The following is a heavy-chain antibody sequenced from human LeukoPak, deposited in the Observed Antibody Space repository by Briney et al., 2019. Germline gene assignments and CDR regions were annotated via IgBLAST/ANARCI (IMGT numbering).Heavy chain of an antibody. J-gene: IGHJ4*02. D-gene: IGHD5-24*01. Sequence: APILSCAASGFIFDDYAMHLVRQAPGEGLEGVSGISWNSGSKGYADPVEGRFTITRDSVKTSMYLQMNRLRAEDTALYYCEKDMFSRDGYNRFDYWGQGTLVTVSS. V-gene: IGHV3-9*01. CDR1: GFIFDDYA. CDR2: ISWNSGSK. CDR3: EKDMFSRDGYNRFDY.